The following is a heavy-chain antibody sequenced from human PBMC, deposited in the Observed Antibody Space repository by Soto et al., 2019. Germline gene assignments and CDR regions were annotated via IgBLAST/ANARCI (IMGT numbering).Heavy chain of an antibody. CDR2: IRSKANSYTT. J-gene: IGHJ4*02. Sequence: EVQLVESGGGLVQPGGSLRLSCAASGFSFSDNFMEWVRQAPGKGLEWVGRIRSKANSYTTEYAASVKGRFTISRDDSKNSVYLQMNSLKIEDTAVYYCTRTYCGGGNCYATIDYWGQGTLVTVSS. CDR3: TRTYCGGGNCYATIDY. D-gene: IGHD2-15*01. CDR1: GFSFSDNF. V-gene: IGHV3-72*01.